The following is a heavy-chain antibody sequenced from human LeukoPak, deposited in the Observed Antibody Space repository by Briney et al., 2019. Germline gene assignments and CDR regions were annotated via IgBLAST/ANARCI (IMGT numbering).Heavy chain of an antibody. J-gene: IGHJ4*02. V-gene: IGHV3-23*01. D-gene: IGHD6-19*01. CDR1: GFTFSTYA. CDR2: ISGNGDNT. CDR3: AKTLSSGWSGKYYFDY. Sequence: PGGSLRLSCAASGFTFSTYAISWLRQAPGKGLVWVSGISGNGDNTYYADSVKGRFTIYRDNSKSRLSLQMNSLRGEDTDVYYCAKTLSSGWSGKYYFDYWGQGTLVSVSS.